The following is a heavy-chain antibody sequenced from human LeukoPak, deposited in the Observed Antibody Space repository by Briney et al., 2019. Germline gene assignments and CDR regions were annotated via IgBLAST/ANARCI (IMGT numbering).Heavy chain of an antibody. CDR3: ARRRVTVIVVSTFDS. CDR1: GGSFTNDF. J-gene: IGHJ4*02. V-gene: IGHV4-34*01. Sequence: SETLSLTCAVYGGSFTNDFWSWVRQSPGKGLEWIGEVSDYGSVNYNPSLQSRVTISIDTSKNHFSLKVSSMTAADTAVYYCARRRVTVIVVSTFDSWGQGTLVTVSS. CDR2: VSDYGSV. D-gene: IGHD3-22*01.